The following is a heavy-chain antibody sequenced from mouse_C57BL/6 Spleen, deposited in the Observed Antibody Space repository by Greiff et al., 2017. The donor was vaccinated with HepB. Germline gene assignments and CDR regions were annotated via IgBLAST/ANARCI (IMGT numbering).Heavy chain of an antibody. CDR2: IYPGGGYT. V-gene: IGHV1-63*01. J-gene: IGHJ1*03. Sequence: QVQLKESGAELVRPGTSVKMSCKASGYTFTNYWIGWAKQRPGHGLEWIGDIYPGGGYTNYNEKFKGKATLTADKSSSTAYMQFSSLTSEDSAIYYCARSALGYWYFDVWGTGTTVTVSS. D-gene: IGHD4-1*01. CDR1: GYTFTNYW. CDR3: ARSALGYWYFDV.